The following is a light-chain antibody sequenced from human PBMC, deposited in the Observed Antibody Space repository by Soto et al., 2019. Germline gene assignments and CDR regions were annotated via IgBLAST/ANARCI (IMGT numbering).Light chain of an antibody. J-gene: IGKJ1*01. V-gene: IGKV3-20*01. CDR3: QKYGNFWT. CDR2: GAS. Sequence: IVLTHSPITLSLSPSESARGWGRASQSVSSSYLAWYQQKPGQAPRLLIYGASSRATGIPDRFSGSGSGTDFSLTIRRLEPDDFAVYYCQKYGNFWTFGQGTKVDIK. CDR1: QSVSSSY.